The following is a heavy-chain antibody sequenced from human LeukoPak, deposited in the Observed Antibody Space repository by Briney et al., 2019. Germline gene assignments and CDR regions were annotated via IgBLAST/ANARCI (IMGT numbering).Heavy chain of an antibody. D-gene: IGHD3-22*01. V-gene: IGHV3-30*03. J-gene: IGHJ4*02. CDR2: ISYDGSNK. Sequence: GGSLRLSCAASGFTFSSYGMHWVRQAPGKGLEWVAVISYDGSNKYYADSVKGRLAISRDNSKNTLYLQINSLRAEDTAVYYCARGATYYYDSSDYWGQGTLVTVSS. CDR1: GFTFSSYG. CDR3: ARGATYYYDSSDY.